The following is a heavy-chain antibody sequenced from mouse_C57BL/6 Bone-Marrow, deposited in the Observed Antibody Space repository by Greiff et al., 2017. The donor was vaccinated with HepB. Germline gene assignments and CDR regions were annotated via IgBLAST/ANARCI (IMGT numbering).Heavy chain of an antibody. Sequence: EVKLVESGEGLVKPGGSLKLSCAASGFTFSSYAMSWVRQTPEKRLEWVAYISSGGDYIYYADTVKGRFTISRDNARNTLYLQMSSLKSEDTAMYYCTRHITTVVASYYFDYWGQGTTLTVSS. V-gene: IGHV5-9-1*02. D-gene: IGHD1-1*01. CDR3: TRHITTVVASYYFDY. CDR1: GFTFSSYA. CDR2: ISSGGDYI. J-gene: IGHJ2*01.